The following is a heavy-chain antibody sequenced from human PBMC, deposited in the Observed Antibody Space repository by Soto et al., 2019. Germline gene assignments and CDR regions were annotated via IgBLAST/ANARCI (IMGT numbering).Heavy chain of an antibody. D-gene: IGHD2-15*01. CDR1: GGRIHINVYV. V-gene: IGHV4-39*01. CDR3: GKVLVAATTNTDSDS. CDR2: IAYNGVT. Sequence: EARSLTFGVAGGRIHINVYVWGGIRQRPERGREWIGNIAYNGVTSYTPSFKTRVTISSDTSRNKFSLKLTSVTAEDTALYYCGKVLVAATTNTDSDSWGQGILVTVSS. J-gene: IGHJ4*02.